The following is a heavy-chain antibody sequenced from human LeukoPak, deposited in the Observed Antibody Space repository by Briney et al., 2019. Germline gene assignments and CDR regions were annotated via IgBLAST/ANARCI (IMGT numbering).Heavy chain of an antibody. CDR3: VKDPSKYYFASGDYGYYYGIGG. V-gene: IGHV3-30*18. CDR2: ISYDSNKI. J-gene: IGHJ6*02. Sequence: GGSLRLSCAASGFTFSTFHMHWVRQAPGRGLEWVAVISYDSNKIHFGDSVKGRFTISRDNSKNTLYLQMSVLTADDHDVYYFVKDPSKYYFASGDYGYYYGIGGWGQR. D-gene: IGHD3-10*01. CDR1: GFTFSTFH.